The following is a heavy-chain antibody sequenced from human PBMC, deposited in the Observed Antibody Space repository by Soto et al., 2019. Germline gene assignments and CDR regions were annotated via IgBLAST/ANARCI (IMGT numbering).Heavy chain of an antibody. V-gene: IGHV6-1*01. CDR1: GDSVSSNSAT. J-gene: IGHJ4*02. CDR2: TYYRPKWFS. Sequence: SQTLSLTCAISGDSVSSNSATWNWIRQSPSRGLEWLGRTYYRPKWFSEYALSVKSRITINPDTSKNQFSLQLNSVTPEDTAVYYRARETLQGAVTDYWGQGTLVTVSS. D-gene: IGHD3-16*02. CDR3: ARETLQGAVTDY.